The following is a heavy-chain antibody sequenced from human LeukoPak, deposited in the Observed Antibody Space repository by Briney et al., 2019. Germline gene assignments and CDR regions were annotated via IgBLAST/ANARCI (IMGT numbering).Heavy chain of an antibody. Sequence: GGSLRLSCAASGFTFSTYAMSWVRQAPGKGLEWVSAISGSGGSTYYADSVKGRFTISRVNSKNTLYLQMNSLRAEDTAVYYCAKASGSGTYYKSPFDYWGQGTLVTVSS. CDR1: GFTFSTYA. D-gene: IGHD3-10*01. CDR2: ISGSGGST. V-gene: IGHV3-23*01. CDR3: AKASGSGTYYKSPFDY. J-gene: IGHJ4*02.